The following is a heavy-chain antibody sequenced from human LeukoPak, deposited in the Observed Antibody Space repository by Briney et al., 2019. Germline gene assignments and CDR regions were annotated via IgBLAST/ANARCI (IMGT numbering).Heavy chain of an antibody. V-gene: IGHV1-46*01. J-gene: IGHJ6*02. CDR3: ARDQGVAGFMDV. CDR2: INPSDGST. CDR1: GYIFTTYY. D-gene: IGHD6-19*01. Sequence: ASVKVSCKASGYIFTTYYMHWVRQAPGQGLEWMGVINPSDGSTNYAQRFQGRVTFTSDTSATVVYMDLSSLRSEDTAEYYCARDQGVAGFMDVWGQGTTVTVSS.